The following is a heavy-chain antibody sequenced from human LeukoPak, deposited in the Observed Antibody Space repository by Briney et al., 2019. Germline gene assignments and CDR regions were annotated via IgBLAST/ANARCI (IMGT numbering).Heavy chain of an antibody. CDR1: GFTFSSYA. Sequence: GGSLRLSCAASGFTFSSYAMSWVRQAPGKGLEWVSAISGSGGSTYYADSVKGRFTISRDNSKNTLYLQMNSLRAEDTAVYYCAKVGCFSTSCHEDYWGQGTLVTVSS. J-gene: IGHJ4*02. CDR3: AKVGCFSTSCHEDY. V-gene: IGHV3-23*01. D-gene: IGHD2-2*01. CDR2: ISGSGGST.